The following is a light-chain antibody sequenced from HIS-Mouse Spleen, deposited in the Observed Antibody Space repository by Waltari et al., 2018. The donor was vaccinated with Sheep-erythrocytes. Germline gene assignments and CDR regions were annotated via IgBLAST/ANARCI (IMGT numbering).Light chain of an antibody. J-gene: IGLJ3*02. CDR2: DVS. V-gene: IGLV2-11*01. CDR3: CSYAGSSTPWV. Sequence: QSALTQPRSVSGSPGQSVTISCTGTSSDVGGYNYVSWYQQHPGKAPKPMIYDVSKRPSGVPVRVSGSKSGNTASLTISGLQAEDEADYYCCSYAGSSTPWVFGGGTKLTVL. CDR1: SSDVGGYNY.